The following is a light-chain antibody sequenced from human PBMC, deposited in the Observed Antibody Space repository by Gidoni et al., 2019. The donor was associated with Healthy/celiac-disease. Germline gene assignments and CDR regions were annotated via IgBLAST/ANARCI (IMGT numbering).Light chain of an antibody. Sequence: QSALTQPRPVSGSPGPSVTISCTGTSRDVGGYNYVSWYQQHPGKAPKLMIYDVSKRPSGVPDRFSGSKSGNTASLTISGLQAEDEADYYCCSYAGSYTYVVFGGGTKLTVL. CDR2: DVS. J-gene: IGLJ2*01. CDR3: CSYAGSYTYVV. V-gene: IGLV2-11*01. CDR1: SRDVGGYNY.